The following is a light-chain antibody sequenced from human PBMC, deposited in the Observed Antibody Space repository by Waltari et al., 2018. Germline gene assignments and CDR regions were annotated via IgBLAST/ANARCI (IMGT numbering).Light chain of an antibody. CDR1: SSDIGGFNY. Sequence: QSALTQPASVSGSPRQSITISCTGTSSDIGGFNYVSWYQQHPGKAPRLIIFGVSDRASGVSKRFSGSKSCNTASLTISGLQAEDEADYYCSSFTRAKTWVFGGGTKVTVL. J-gene: IGLJ3*02. CDR2: GVS. CDR3: SSFTRAKTWV. V-gene: IGLV2-14*03.